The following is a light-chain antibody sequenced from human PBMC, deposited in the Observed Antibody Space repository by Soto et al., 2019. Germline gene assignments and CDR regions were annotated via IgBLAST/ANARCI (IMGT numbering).Light chain of an antibody. CDR1: QDISQY. J-gene: IGKJ1*01. CDR3: LKYTKDAPGT. Sequence: DIQMTQSPSSLSASVGDRVTLTCRASQDISQYLAWYQQRPGKVPKLLIYYASTLQSGVPSRFSGSGSGTEFTLTISSLQPEDVATYYCLKYTKDAPGTFGQGTKAEI. CDR2: YAS. V-gene: IGKV1-27*01.